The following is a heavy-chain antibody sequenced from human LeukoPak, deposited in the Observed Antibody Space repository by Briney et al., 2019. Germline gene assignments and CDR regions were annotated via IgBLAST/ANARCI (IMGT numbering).Heavy chain of an antibody. CDR2: INPNSGGT. CDR3: ARVEVNYFFDY. J-gene: IGHJ4*02. Sequence: GASVTVSCKASGYTFTDYYMHWVRQAPGQGLEWMGWINPNSGGTNYAQKFQGRVTMTTDTSISAAYMEVSRLRSDDTAVYYCARVEVNYFFDYWGQGTLVTVSS. V-gene: IGHV1-2*02. D-gene: IGHD1-20*01. CDR1: GYTFTDYY.